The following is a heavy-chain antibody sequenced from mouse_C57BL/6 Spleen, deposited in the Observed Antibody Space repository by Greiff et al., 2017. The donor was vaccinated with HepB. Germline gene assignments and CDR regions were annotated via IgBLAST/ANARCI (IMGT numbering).Heavy chain of an antibody. J-gene: IGHJ4*01. CDR1: GYSFTGYY. Sequence: VQLQQSGPELVKPGASVKISCKASGYSFTGYYMHWVKQSSEKSLEWIGEINPSTGGTSYNQKFKGKATLTVDKSSSTAYMQLKSLTSEDSAVYYCARYGDAMDYWGQGTSVTVSS. V-gene: IGHV1-43*01. CDR3: ARYGDAMDY. D-gene: IGHD1-1*01. CDR2: INPSTGGT.